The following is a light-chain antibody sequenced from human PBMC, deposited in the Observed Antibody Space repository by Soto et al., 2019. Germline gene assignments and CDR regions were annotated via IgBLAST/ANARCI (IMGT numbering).Light chain of an antibody. Sequence: QSVLTQPPSVSGAPGQRVTISCTGSSSNIGAGYDVNWYQQLPGATPKLLIYADTNQPSGVPDRFSGSKSGTSASLAITGLQAEDEADYYCQSYDSSLSAAYVFGTGTKVTVL. CDR2: ADT. J-gene: IGLJ1*01. CDR1: SSNIGAGYD. CDR3: QSYDSSLSAAYV. V-gene: IGLV1-40*01.